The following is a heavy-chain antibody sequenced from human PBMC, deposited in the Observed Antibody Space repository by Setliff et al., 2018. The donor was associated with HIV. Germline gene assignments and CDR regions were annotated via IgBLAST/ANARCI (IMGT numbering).Heavy chain of an antibody. J-gene: IGHJ6*02. V-gene: IGHV4-59*11. D-gene: IGHD3-22*01. CDR1: GGSISSHY. CDR2: IYYSGST. Sequence: SETLSLTCTVSGGSISSHYWSWIRQPPGKGLEWIGYIYYSGSTNYNPSLKSRVTISVDTSKNQFSLKLSSVTAADTAVYYCARGPRITLIEVVTSDYYYGMDVWGQGTTVTVSS. CDR3: ARGPRITLIEVVTSDYYYGMDV.